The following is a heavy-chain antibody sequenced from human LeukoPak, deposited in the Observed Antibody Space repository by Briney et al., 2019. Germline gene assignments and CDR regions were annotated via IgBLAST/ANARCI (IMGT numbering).Heavy chain of an antibody. CDR3: ARDRIAVAPFDI. CDR1: GGSFSGYY. Sequence: SETLSLTCAVYGGSFSGYYWSWIRQPPGKGLEWIGEINHSGSTNYNPSLKSRVTISVDTSKNQFSLKLSSVTAADTAVYYCARDRIAVAPFDIWGQGTMVTVSS. V-gene: IGHV4-34*01. CDR2: INHSGST. D-gene: IGHD6-19*01. J-gene: IGHJ3*02.